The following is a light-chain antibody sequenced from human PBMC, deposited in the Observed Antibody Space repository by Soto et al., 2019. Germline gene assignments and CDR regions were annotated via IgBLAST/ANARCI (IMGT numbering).Light chain of an antibody. CDR2: GAS. J-gene: IGKJ2*01. Sequence: EIVLTKSPGTLSLSPGERATLSCRARQSVSSSYLAWYQQKPGQAPRLLIYGASRRATGIPDRFSGSGSGTDFTLTISRLEPEDFAVYYCQQYGSSPPYTFGQGTKLEIK. CDR3: QQYGSSPPYT. CDR1: QSVSSSY. V-gene: IGKV3-20*01.